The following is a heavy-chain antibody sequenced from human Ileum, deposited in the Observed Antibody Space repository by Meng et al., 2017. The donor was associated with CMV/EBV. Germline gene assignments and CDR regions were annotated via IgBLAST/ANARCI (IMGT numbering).Heavy chain of an antibody. Sequence: FTSYGVSWVRQAPGQGLEWMGWISAYNGNTNYAQKFLGRVTMTTDTSTSTAYMELRSLRSDDTAVYYCARSRGDYYDSSGLSYYFDGWGQGTLVTVSS. CDR3: ARSRGDYYDSSGLSYYFDG. CDR2: ISAYNGNT. CDR1: FTSYG. V-gene: IGHV1-18*01. J-gene: IGHJ4*02. D-gene: IGHD3-22*01.